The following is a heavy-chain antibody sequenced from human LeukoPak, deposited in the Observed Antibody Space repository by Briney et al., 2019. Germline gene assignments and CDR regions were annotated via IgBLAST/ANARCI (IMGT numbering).Heavy chain of an antibody. D-gene: IGHD3-10*01. CDR3: AREHMIRGVINR. CDR2: IYSSGST. V-gene: IGHV4-4*07. CDR1: GGSISNYY. Sequence: ETLSLTCTVSGGSISNYYWSWIRQPAGKRLEWLGRIYSSGSTNYNPSLESRVTVSVDTSKNQFSLKLSSVTAADTAVYYCAREHMIRGVINRRGQGALVTVSS. J-gene: IGHJ4*02.